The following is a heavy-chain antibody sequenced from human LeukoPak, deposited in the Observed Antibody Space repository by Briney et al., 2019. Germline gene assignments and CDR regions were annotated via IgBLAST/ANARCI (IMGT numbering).Heavy chain of an antibody. D-gene: IGHD4-17*01. CDR1: GGSISSSSYY. V-gene: IGHV4-39*01. CDR3: ARQDDYGDSFDY. Sequence: SETLSLTCTVAGGSISSSSYYWGWIRQPPGKGLEWIGSIYYSGSTYYNPSLKSRVTISVDTSKNQFSLKLSSVTAADTAVYYCARQDDYGDSFDYWGQGTLVTVSS. CDR2: IYYSGST. J-gene: IGHJ4*02.